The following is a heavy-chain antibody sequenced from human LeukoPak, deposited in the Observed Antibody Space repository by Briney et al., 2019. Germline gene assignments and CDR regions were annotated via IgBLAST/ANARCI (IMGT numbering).Heavy chain of an antibody. V-gene: IGHV3-74*01. D-gene: IGHD3-22*01. CDR2: INSDGSST. CDR1: GFTFSSYW. Sequence: GGSLRLSCAASGFTFSSYWMHLVRQAPGKGLVWVSRINSDGSSTSYADSVKGRFTISRDNAKNTLYLQVNSLRAEDTAVYYCVALRITMIAFWGQGTLVTVSS. J-gene: IGHJ1*01. CDR3: VALRITMIAF.